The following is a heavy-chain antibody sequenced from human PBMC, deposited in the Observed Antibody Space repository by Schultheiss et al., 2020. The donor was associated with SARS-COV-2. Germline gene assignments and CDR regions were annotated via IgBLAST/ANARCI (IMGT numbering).Heavy chain of an antibody. J-gene: IGHJ4*02. D-gene: IGHD5-24*01. CDR2: IYYSGST. Sequence: SETLSLTCTVSGGSISSGNYYWSWIRQAPGKGLEWIGYIYYSGSTYYSPSLKSRVTMSLDSSKNQLSLRLTSVTAADTAVYFCARATRVESLFSVRGGSFDFWGRGTQVTVSS. CDR1: GGSISSGNYY. CDR3: ARATRVESLFSVRGGSFDF. V-gene: IGHV4-30-4*01.